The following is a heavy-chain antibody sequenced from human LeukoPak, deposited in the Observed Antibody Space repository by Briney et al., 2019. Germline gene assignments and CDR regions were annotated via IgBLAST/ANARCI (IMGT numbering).Heavy chain of an antibody. CDR1: GYTFTSYG. CDR2: ISAYNGNT. J-gene: IGHJ4*02. CDR3: ARDLVQYSSSSPFDY. V-gene: IGHV1-18*01. D-gene: IGHD6-6*01. Sequence: ASVKVSCKASGYTFTSYGISWVRQAPGQGLEWMGWISAYNGNTNYAQKLQGRVTMTTDTSTSTAYMELRSLRSDDTAVYYCARDLVQYSSSSPFDYWGQGTPVTVSS.